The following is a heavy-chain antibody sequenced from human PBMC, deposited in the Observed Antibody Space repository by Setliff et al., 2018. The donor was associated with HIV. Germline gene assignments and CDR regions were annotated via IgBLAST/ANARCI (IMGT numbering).Heavy chain of an antibody. J-gene: IGHJ4*02. CDR3: ARGLERTNPLFGVISGYFDY. D-gene: IGHD3-10*01. CDR2: INDDGKKK. CDR1: GFTFDDYA. Sequence: PGGSLRLSCAASGFTFDDYAMHWVRQAPGKGLEWVANINDDGKKKYYVGTVWGRFTISRDNAKNSLYLQMISLRAVESAVYYCARGLERTNPLFGVISGYFDYWGQGTLVTVS. V-gene: IGHV3-7*01.